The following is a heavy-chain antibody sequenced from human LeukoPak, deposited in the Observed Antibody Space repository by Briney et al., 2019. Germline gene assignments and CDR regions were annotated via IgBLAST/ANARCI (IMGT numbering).Heavy chain of an antibody. D-gene: IGHD1-1*01. CDR1: GFTFSNAW. CDR2: ISGSGGST. Sequence: PGGSLRLSCAASGFTFSNAWMSRVRQAPGKGLEWVSAISGSGGSTYYADSVKGRFTISRDNSKNTLYLQMNSLRAEDTAVYYCAKNILRGLEPNGYYYGMDVWGQGTTVTVSS. CDR3: AKNILRGLEPNGYYYGMDV. V-gene: IGHV3-23*01. J-gene: IGHJ6*02.